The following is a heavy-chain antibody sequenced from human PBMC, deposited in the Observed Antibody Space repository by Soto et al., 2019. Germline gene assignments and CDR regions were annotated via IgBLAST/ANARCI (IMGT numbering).Heavy chain of an antibody. CDR2: INHSGST. J-gene: IGHJ6*02. V-gene: IGHV4-34*01. Sequence: PSETLSLTCAVYGGSFSGYYWSWIRQPPGKGLEWIGEINHSGSTNYNPSLKSRVTISVDTSKNQFSLKLSSVTAADTAVYYCARVYYYGSGSYYRRYYYYGMDVWGQGTTVTVSS. CDR1: GGSFSGYY. CDR3: ARVYYYGSGSYYRRYYYYGMDV. D-gene: IGHD3-10*01.